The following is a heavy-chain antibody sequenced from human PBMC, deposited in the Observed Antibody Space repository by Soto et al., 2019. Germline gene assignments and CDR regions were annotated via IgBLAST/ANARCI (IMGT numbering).Heavy chain of an antibody. J-gene: IGHJ4*02. D-gene: IGHD6-19*01. Sequence: SETLSLTCTVSGGSISSYYWSWIRQPPGKGLEWIGYIYYSGSTNYNPSLKSRVTISVDTSKNQFSLKLSSVTAADTAVYYCARLGYSSGWYYFDYWGQGTLVNVSS. V-gene: IGHV4-59*01. CDR1: GGSISSYY. CDR3: ARLGYSSGWYYFDY. CDR2: IYYSGST.